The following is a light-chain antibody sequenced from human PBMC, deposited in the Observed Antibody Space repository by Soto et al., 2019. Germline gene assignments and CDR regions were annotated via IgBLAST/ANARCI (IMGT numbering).Light chain of an antibody. Sequence: QSALTQPASVSGPPGQSITISCTGTSSDVGAYNYVSWYQHHPGKAPRLVIYDVTNRPSGISDRFSGSKSGNTVSLTISGLLAEDEADYYCTSYTSISTYVFGTGTKLTVL. CDR1: SSDVGAYNY. CDR2: DVT. CDR3: TSYTSISTYV. J-gene: IGLJ1*01. V-gene: IGLV2-14*01.